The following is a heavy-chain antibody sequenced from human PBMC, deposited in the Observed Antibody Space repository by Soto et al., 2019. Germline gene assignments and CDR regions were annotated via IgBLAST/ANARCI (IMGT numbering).Heavy chain of an antibody. CDR2: ISTYDGNT. CDR3: ARDRGRSCIGGTCPFDY. Sequence: GASVKVSCKASGYSFTIYGITWVRQAPGQGLEWMGWISTYDGNTNYAQNFQGRVSMARDTSTSTAYMELRSLRSDDTAVYYCARDRGRSCIGGTCPFDYWGQGTLVTAPQ. D-gene: IGHD2-15*01. V-gene: IGHV1-18*01. J-gene: IGHJ4*02. CDR1: GYSFTIYG.